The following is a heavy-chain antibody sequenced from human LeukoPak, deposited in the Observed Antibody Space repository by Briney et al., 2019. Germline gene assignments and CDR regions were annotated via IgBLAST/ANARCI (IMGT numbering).Heavy chain of an antibody. CDR2: IYYSGST. D-gene: IGHD3-22*01. V-gene: IGHV4-59*01. J-gene: IGHJ4*02. CDR3: ARLGGYYFDY. CDR1: GGSISSYY. Sequence: SETLSLTRTVSGGSISSYYWSWIRQPPGKGLEWIGYIYYSGSTNYNPSLKGRVTISVDTSKKQFSLKLTSVTAADTAVYYCARLGGYYFDYWGQGTLVAVSS.